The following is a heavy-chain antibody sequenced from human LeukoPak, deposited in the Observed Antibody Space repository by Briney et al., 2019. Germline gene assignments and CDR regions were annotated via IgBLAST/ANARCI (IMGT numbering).Heavy chain of an antibody. V-gene: IGHV4-39*01. J-gene: IGHJ4*02. CDR1: GCSISSSSYY. Sequence: PSETLSLTCTVSGCSISSSSYYWGWIRQPPGMGLEWFGSIYYSGSTYYNPSLKSRVTISVDTSKNQFSLKLSSVTAADTAVYYCARQLGYCSSTSCYADKVDYWGQGTLVTVSS. CDR2: IYYSGST. CDR3: ARQLGYCSSTSCYADKVDY. D-gene: IGHD2-2*01.